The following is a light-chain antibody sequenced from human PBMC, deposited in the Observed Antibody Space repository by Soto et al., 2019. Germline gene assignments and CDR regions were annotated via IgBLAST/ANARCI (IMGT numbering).Light chain of an antibody. V-gene: IGLV1-51*01. CDR3: GTWENRLSAV. CDR2: DNN. CDR1: SSNIGNNY. J-gene: IGLJ2*01. Sequence: QAVVTQPPSVSAAPGQKVTISCSGSSSNIGNNYVSWYQQLPGTAPKLLIYDNNKRPSGIPDRFSGSKSGTSATLAITELQTGDEADYYCGTWENRLSAVFGGGTKLTVL.